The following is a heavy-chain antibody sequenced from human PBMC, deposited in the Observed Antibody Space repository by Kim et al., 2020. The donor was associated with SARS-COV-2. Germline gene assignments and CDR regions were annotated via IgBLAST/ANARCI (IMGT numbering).Heavy chain of an antibody. D-gene: IGHD2-2*01. J-gene: IGHJ6*01. CDR2: ISWDGGNS. V-gene: IGHV3-43*01. CDR1: GFIFTDYN. CDR3: ARSVGDCDSTSCYDAYYG. Sequence: GGSLRLSCAASGFIFTDYNMHWLRQRPGKGLEWVAFISWDGGNSYSADSVKGRCTISRASTKNSLYLQMNSLTTEDSALYFCARSVGDCDSTSCYDAYYG.